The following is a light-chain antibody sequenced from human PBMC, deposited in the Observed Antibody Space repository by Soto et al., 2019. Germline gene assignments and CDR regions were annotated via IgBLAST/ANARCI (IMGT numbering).Light chain of an antibody. Sequence: DIVLTQSTGTLSLSPGERATLSWRASQSVSSSYLAWYQQKPGQAPRLIIYGASSRATGIPDRFSGSWSGTDCTLTISRLEPEDVAVYYCQQYGSSPWTFGQGTKVDI. V-gene: IGKV3-20*01. CDR2: GAS. J-gene: IGKJ1*01. CDR3: QQYGSSPWT. CDR1: QSVSSSY.